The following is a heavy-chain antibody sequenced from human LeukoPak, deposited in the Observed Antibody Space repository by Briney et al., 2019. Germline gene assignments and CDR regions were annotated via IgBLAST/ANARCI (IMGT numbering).Heavy chain of an antibody. D-gene: IGHD3-3*01. J-gene: IGHJ3*02. CDR2: IYYSGST. V-gene: IGHV4-39*07. CDR3: ARDKDQSSFYDFWSGSFYVWGSGSHAFDI. Sequence: PSETLSLTCTVSGGSISSSSYYWGWIRQPPGKGLEWIGSIYYSGSTYYNPSLKSRVTISVDTSKNQFSLKLSSVTAADTAVYYCARDKDQSSFYDFWSGSFYVWGSGSHAFDIWGQGTMVTVSS. CDR1: GGSISSSSYY.